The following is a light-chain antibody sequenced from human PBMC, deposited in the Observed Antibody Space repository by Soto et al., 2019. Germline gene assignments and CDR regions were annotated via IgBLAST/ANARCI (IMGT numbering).Light chain of an antibody. J-gene: IGLJ1*01. CDR1: SSDVGAFNY. Sequence: QSALTQPASVSGSPGQAITISCSGTSSDVGAFNYVSWYQQHPGKAPKLMIYDVSNRPTGVSNRFSGSKSGNTASLTISGLRAEDEADYYCNSSTSNNPYVFGTGTKVTVL. CDR3: NSSTSNNPYV. CDR2: DVS. V-gene: IGLV2-14*03.